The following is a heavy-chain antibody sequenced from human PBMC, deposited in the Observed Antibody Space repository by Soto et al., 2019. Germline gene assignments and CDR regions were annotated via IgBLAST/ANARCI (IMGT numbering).Heavy chain of an antibody. Sequence: QVQLQESGPGLVKPSETLSLTCTVSGGSISSYYWSWIRQPPGKGLEWIGFIFYSGSTSYNPSLKCRVTISRDTSEYQFSLKLNSVTAADTAVYYCASMIGDPVLSFDSWGQGTLVAVSS. CDR2: IFYSGST. CDR1: GGSISSYY. CDR3: ASMIGDPVLSFDS. D-gene: IGHD3-10*02. J-gene: IGHJ5*01. V-gene: IGHV4-59*01.